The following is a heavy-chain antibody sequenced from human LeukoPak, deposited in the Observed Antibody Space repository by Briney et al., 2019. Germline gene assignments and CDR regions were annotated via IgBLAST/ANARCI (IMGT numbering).Heavy chain of an antibody. CDR1: GGSISSSSYY. CDR2: IYYSGST. CDR3: ARLSGYYDYYYYYYMDV. D-gene: IGHD3-3*01. V-gene: IGHV4-39*01. Sequence: SETLSLTCTVSGGSISSSSYYWGWIRQPPGKGLEWIGSIYYSGSTYYNPSLKSRVTISVDTFKNQFSLKLSSVTAADTAVYYCARLSGYYDYYYYYYMDVWGKGTTVTVSS. J-gene: IGHJ6*03.